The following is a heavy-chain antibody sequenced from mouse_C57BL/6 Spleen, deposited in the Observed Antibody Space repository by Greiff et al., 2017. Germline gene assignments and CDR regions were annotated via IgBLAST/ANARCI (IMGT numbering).Heavy chain of an antibody. CDR3: ARRAVVATRYFDV. Sequence: QVQLQQPGAELVMPGASVKLSCKASGYTFPSYWMHWVKQRPGQGLEWIGEIDPSDSYTNYNQKFKGKSTLTVDKSSSTAYMQLSSLTSEASAVYYCARRAVVATRYFDVWGTGTTVTVSS. J-gene: IGHJ1*03. CDR1: GYTFPSYW. V-gene: IGHV1-69*01. D-gene: IGHD1-1*01. CDR2: IDPSDSYT.